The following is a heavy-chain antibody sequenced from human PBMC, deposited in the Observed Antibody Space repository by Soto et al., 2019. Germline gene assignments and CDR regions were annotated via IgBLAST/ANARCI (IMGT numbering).Heavy chain of an antibody. V-gene: IGHV3-74*01. D-gene: IGHD2-15*01. J-gene: IGHJ5*02. CDR3: PRAWYSNWFDP. CDR2: INSDGSST. CDR1: GFTFSSYW. Sequence: EVQLVESGGGLVQPGGSLRLSCAASGFTFSSYWMHWVRQAPGKGLVWVSRINSDGSSTNYADSVKGRFTISRDNAKNPLYPQMNSLSAEDTAVYYCPRAWYSNWFDPWGQGTLVTVSS.